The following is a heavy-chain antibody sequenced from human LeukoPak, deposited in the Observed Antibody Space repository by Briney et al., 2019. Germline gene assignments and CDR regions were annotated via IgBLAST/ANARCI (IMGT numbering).Heavy chain of an antibody. J-gene: IGHJ4*02. D-gene: IGHD3-22*01. V-gene: IGHV3-23*01. CDR1: GFTFSSYA. CDR3: TAHTPRYYYDSSGYYIDY. CDR2: ISGSGGST. Sequence: TGGSLRLSRAASGFTFSSYAMSWVRQAPGKGLEWVSAISGSGGSTYYADSVKGRFTISRDDSKNTAYLQMNSLKTEDTAVYYCTAHTPRYYYDSSGYYIDYWGQGTLVTVSS.